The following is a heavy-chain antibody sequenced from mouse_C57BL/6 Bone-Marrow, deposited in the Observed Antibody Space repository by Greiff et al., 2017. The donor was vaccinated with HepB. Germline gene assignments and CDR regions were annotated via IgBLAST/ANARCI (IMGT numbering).Heavy chain of an antibody. CDR1: GFSLTSYG. V-gene: IGHV2-5*01. CDR3: AKKGGRFITTVVDIWAMDY. D-gene: IGHD1-1*01. J-gene: IGHJ4*01. CDR2: IWRGGST. Sequence: VKLQESGPGLVQPSQSLSITCTVSGFSLTSYGVHWVRQSPGKGLEWLGVIWRGGSTDYNAAFMSRLSITKDNSKSQVFFKMNSLQADDTAIYYCAKKGGRFITTVVDIWAMDYWGQGTSVTVSS.